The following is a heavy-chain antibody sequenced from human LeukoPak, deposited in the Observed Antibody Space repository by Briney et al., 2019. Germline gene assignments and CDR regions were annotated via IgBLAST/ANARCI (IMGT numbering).Heavy chain of an antibody. D-gene: IGHD4-23*01. J-gene: IGHJ4*02. V-gene: IGHV4-59*06. CDR3: ARWYTDGDSLRWYPDY. CDR2: INYSGRT. Sequence: SETLSLTCTVSGGSISSYYWSWIRQHPGKGLEWIGYINYSGRTYYNPSLKSRITISVDTSKNQFSLKLSSVTAADTAVYYCARWYTDGDSLRWYPDYWGQGTLVTVSS. CDR1: GGSISSYY.